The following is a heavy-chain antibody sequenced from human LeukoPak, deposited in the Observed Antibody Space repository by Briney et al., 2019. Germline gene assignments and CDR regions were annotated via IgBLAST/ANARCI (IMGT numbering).Heavy chain of an antibody. CDR1: GFTFSSYS. J-gene: IGHJ4*02. CDR3: ARDGGIAAAGTDY. Sequence: PGGSLRLSCAASGFTFSSYSMNWVRQAPGKGLEWVSYISSSSSTIYYADSVKGRFTISRDNAKNSLYLQMSSLRAEDTAVYYCARDGGIAAAGTDYWGQGTLVTVSS. CDR2: ISSSSSTI. D-gene: IGHD6-13*01. V-gene: IGHV3-48*01.